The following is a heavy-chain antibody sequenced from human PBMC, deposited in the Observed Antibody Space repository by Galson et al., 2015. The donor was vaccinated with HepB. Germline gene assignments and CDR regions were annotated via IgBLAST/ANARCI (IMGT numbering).Heavy chain of an antibody. Sequence: SVKVSCKASGFTFTSSAMQWVRQARGQRLEWIGWIVVGSGNTNYAQKFQERVTITRDMSTSTAYMELSSLRSEDTAVYYCAATYYYGSGSQTPDDAFDIWGQGTMVTVSS. V-gene: IGHV1-58*02. CDR3: AATYYYGSGSQTPDDAFDI. J-gene: IGHJ3*02. D-gene: IGHD3-10*01. CDR2: IVVGSGNT. CDR1: GFTFTSSA.